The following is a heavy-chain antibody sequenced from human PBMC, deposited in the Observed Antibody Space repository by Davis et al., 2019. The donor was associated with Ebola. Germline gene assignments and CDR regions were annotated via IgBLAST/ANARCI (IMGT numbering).Heavy chain of an antibody. CDR1: GGSLSGYY. CDR2: MFYSGNT. Sequence: PSEILSLTCAVYGGSLSGYYWTWIRQHPGKGPEWIGCMFYSGNTYYNPSLKSRLTISVDTSQNQFSLRLTSVTAADTAVYYCARDSSGDAFDLWGQGTMVTVSS. J-gene: IGHJ3*01. CDR3: ARDSSGDAFDL. V-gene: IGHV4-34*09.